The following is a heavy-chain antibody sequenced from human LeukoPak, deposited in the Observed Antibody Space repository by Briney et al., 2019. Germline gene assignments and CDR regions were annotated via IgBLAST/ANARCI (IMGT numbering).Heavy chain of an antibody. CDR3: ARKLALVRTTVTRGGNWFDP. CDR2: IYYSGSP. J-gene: IGHJ5*02. Sequence: PSETLSLTCTVSGGSISSNSHYWVWIPQPPGKGLVWIGSIYYSGSPYYNPSLKSRVTISVDTSKNQFSLKLSSVTAADTAVYYCARKLALVRTTVTRGGNWFDPWGQGTLVTVSS. CDR1: GGSISSNSHY. D-gene: IGHD4-17*01. V-gene: IGHV4-39*01.